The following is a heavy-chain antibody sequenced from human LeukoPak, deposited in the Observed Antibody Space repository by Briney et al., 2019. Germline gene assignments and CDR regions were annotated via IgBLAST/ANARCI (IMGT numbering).Heavy chain of an antibody. CDR3: ARDLSSNWNNLAY. V-gene: IGHV3-23*01. CDR1: GFTFGNYG. D-gene: IGHD1/OR15-1a*01. Sequence: GGSLRLSCADSGFTFGNYGLSWVRQAPGKGLEWVSGISCSGATTYYADSVKGRFTISRDNTKNTQYLQMNNLSGDDTATYYCARDLSSNWNNLAYWGQGTLVTVSS. J-gene: IGHJ4*02. CDR2: ISCSGATT.